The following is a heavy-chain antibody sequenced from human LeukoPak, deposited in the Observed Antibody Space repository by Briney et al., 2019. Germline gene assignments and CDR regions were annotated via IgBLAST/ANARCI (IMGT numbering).Heavy chain of an antibody. V-gene: IGHV3-48*03. Sequence: GGSLRLSCAASGFTFSSYEMNWVRQAPGKGLEWASYISSSGSTIDYADSVKGRFTISRDNAKNSLYLQMNSLRAEDTAVYYCARRWGYYFDYWGQGTLVTVSS. D-gene: IGHD4-23*01. CDR1: GFTFSSYE. CDR2: ISSSGSTI. CDR3: ARRWGYYFDY. J-gene: IGHJ4*02.